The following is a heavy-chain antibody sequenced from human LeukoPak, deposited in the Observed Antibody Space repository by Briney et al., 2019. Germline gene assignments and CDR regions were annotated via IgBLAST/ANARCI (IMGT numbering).Heavy chain of an antibody. CDR2: IYSGDTT. J-gene: IGHJ4*02. CDR1: GITVSRNY. D-gene: IGHD4-17*01. CDR3: ARDLAYGDYIYDY. V-gene: IGHV3-66*01. Sequence: GESLKISCAASGITVSRNYMNWVCQAPGKGQEWVSVIYSGDTTHYADSVKGRFSISRGNSKNTLYLQMNNLRVEDTAVYYCARDLAYGDYIYDYWGQGTLVTVSS.